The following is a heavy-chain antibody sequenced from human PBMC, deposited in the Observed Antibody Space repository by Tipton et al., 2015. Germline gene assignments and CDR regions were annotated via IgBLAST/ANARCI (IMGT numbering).Heavy chain of an antibody. Sequence: SLRLSCAASGFAFSSFGIHWVRQAPGRGLEWVAVIWNDGIRKDYADSVKGRFTISRDNSNNTLFLQMNSLRAEDTAVYYCARGRYYYDSTGYYHFDSWGQGTLVTVSS. CDR1: GFAFSSFG. D-gene: IGHD3-9*01. J-gene: IGHJ4*02. V-gene: IGHV3-33*01. CDR2: IWNDGIRK. CDR3: ARGRYYYDSTGYYHFDS.